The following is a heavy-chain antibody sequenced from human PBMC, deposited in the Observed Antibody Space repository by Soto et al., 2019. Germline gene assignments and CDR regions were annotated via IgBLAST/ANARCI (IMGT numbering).Heavy chain of an antibody. D-gene: IGHD6-13*01. V-gene: IGHV1-18*01. CDR3: AREVAAAGGEYDY. Sequence: QVQLVQSGAEVKNPGASVKVSCKASGYTFTKYGIGWVRQAPGQGLEWMGWISAYNGNTNYAQKLQGRATMTTDTSTSKASMELRSMRSDDTAVYYCAREVAAAGGEYDYWGQGTLVTVSS. CDR1: GYTFTKYG. J-gene: IGHJ4*02. CDR2: ISAYNGNT.